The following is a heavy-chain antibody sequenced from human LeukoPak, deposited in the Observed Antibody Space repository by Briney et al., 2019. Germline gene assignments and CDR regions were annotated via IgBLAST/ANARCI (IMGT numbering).Heavy chain of an antibody. CDR2: IYHSGIT. CDR3: ARVTPRAGYSSGWYSPALGRGYFDY. V-gene: IGHV4-61*05. CDR1: GGSISSSSYY. J-gene: IGHJ4*02. D-gene: IGHD6-19*01. Sequence: SETLSLTCTVSGGSISSSSYYWGWIRQPPGKGLEWIGEIYHSGITNYSPSLKSRVTISVDKSKNQFSLRLHSVTAADTAVYYCARVTPRAGYSSGWYSPALGRGYFDYWGQGTLVTVSS.